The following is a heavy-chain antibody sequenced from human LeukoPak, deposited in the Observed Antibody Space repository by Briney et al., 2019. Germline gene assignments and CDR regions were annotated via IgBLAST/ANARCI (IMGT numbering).Heavy chain of an antibody. CDR1: GGSISSSNYY. D-gene: IGHD1-26*01. CDR2: IYYSGST. CDR3: ARDGSGSYQCEFRFDY. Sequence: SETLSLTCTVSGGSISSSNYYWGWIRQPPGKGLEWIGTIYYSGSTYYNPSLKSRVTISVDTSKNQFSLKLSSVTAADTAVYYCARDGSGSYQCEFRFDYWGQGTLVTVSS. J-gene: IGHJ4*02. V-gene: IGHV4-39*07.